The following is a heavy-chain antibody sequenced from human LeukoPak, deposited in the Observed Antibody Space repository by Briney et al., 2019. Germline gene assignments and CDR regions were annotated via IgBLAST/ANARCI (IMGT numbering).Heavy chain of an antibody. CDR1: GYTFTGYY. Sequence: ASVKVSCKASGYTFTGYYMHWVGQAPGQGLEWMGWINPNSGGTNYAQKFQGRVTMTRDTSISTAYMELSRLRSDDTAVYYCARDLARPTIPYNWFDPWGQGTLVTVSS. J-gene: IGHJ5*02. D-gene: IGHD4/OR15-4a*01. CDR3: ARDLARPTIPYNWFDP. CDR2: INPNSGGT. V-gene: IGHV1-2*02.